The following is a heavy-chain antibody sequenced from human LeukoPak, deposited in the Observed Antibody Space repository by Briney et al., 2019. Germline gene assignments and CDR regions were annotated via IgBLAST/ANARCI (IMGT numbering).Heavy chain of an antibody. CDR2: IYHSGST. D-gene: IGHD3-10*01. CDR3: ARPSGIYGSGIFFRY. Sequence: PSETLSLTCTVSGYSISSGYYWGWIRQPPGKGLEWIGSIYHSGSTNYNPSLKSRVTISVDTSKNQFSLKLSSVTAADTAVYYCARPSGIYGSGIFFRYWGQGTLVTVSS. V-gene: IGHV4-38-2*02. J-gene: IGHJ4*02. CDR1: GYSISSGYY.